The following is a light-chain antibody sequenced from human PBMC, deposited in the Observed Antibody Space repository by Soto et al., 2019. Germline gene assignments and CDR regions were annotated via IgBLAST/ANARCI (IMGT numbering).Light chain of an antibody. CDR3: QQRLTGPWT. J-gene: IGKJ1*01. V-gene: IGKV3-11*01. CDR1: QSITKF. Sequence: EIVFTQSPATLSLSPGDGGTLSCGASQSITKFLAWYQQRHGQXPRXXIYEASERASGVPARFSGSGSGTDLTITISSLEPEDFDSYDGQQRLTGPWTFGQGTKVDIK. CDR2: EAS.